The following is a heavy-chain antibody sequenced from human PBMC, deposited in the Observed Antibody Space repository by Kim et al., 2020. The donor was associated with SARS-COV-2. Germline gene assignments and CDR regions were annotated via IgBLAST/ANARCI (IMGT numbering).Heavy chain of an antibody. Sequence: SVKVSCKASGYTVTYCALHWVRQAPGQALEWMGWINPYNGNPNYAQNFQGRVTITWDSSVTTAYMEMSSLRAEDTAVYYCVTRLAPAGPSYAMYVWGQG. J-gene: IGHJ6*02. D-gene: IGHD6-13*01. V-gene: IGHV1-45*02. CDR1: GYTVTYCA. CDR3: VTRLAPAGPSYAMYV. CDR2: INPYNGNP.